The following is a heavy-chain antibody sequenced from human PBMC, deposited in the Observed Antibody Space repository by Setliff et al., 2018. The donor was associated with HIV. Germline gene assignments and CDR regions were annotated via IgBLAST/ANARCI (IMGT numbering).Heavy chain of an antibody. D-gene: IGHD3-10*01. V-gene: IGHV3-7*01. Sequence: GGSLRLSCVASRFAFNDYWMSWVRQAPGKGLEWVANIDRDGSDTNYVDSVKGRFTIFRDNAKSSMYLQMNSLRAEDTAIYYCARKFRPGHGVDVWGQGTTVTVSS. CDR1: RFAFNDYW. CDR3: ARKFRPGHGVDV. J-gene: IGHJ6*02. CDR2: IDRDGSDT.